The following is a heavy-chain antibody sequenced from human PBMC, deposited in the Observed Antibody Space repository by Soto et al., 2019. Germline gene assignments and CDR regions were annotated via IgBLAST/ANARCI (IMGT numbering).Heavy chain of an antibody. CDR3: ARGSYYTSGTVHRPYDY. CDR1: GFTFSSYA. D-gene: IGHD3-10*01. J-gene: IGHJ4*02. Sequence: PGGSLRLSCAASGFTFSSYAMHWVRQAPGKGLEWVAVISYDGSNKYYADSVKGRFTISRDDSRNTVYLQMGSLRPEDMAVYYCARGSYYTSGTVHRPYDYWGQGTLVTAPQ. CDR2: ISYDGSNK. V-gene: IGHV3-30*14.